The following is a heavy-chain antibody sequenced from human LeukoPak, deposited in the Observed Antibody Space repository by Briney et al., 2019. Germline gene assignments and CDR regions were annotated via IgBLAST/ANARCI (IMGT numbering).Heavy chain of an antibody. CDR1: EDGFNTDG. Sequence: ASVKVSCKASEDGFNTDGINWVRQAPGQGLEWMGWININTGNPTYAQDFTGRFVFSLDTSVSTAYLQISSLKAEDTAVYYCARERAAQDYSNMFDYWGQGTLVTVSS. V-gene: IGHV7-4-1*02. D-gene: IGHD4-11*01. J-gene: IGHJ4*02. CDR2: ININTGNP. CDR3: ARERAAQDYSNMFDY.